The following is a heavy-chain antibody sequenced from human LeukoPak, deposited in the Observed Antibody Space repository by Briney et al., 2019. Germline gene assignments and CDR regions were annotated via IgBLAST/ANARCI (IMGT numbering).Heavy chain of an antibody. J-gene: IGHJ4*02. V-gene: IGHV3-21*01. CDR1: GFTFSSYS. D-gene: IGHD3-22*01. Sequence: GGSPRLSCAASGFTFSSYSMNWVRQAPGKGLEWVSSISSSSSYIYYADSVKGRFTISRDNAKNSLYLQMNSLRAEDTAVYYCARDNYYYDSSGYYHFDYWGQGTLVTVSS. CDR2: ISSSSSYI. CDR3: ARDNYYYDSSGYYHFDY.